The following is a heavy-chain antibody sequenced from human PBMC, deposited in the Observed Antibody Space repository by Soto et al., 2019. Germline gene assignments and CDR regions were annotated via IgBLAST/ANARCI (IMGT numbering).Heavy chain of an antibody. J-gene: IGHJ4*02. CDR3: ARRGYYDSSGYIDY. CDR1: GGSFSGYY. Sequence: QVQLQQWGAGLLKPSETLSLTCAVYGGSFSGYYWSWIRQPPGKGLEWIGEINHSGSTNYNPSLKSRVTISVDTSKNQFSLKLSSVTAADTAVYYCARRGYYDSSGYIDYWGQGTLVTVSS. D-gene: IGHD3-22*01. CDR2: INHSGST. V-gene: IGHV4-34*01.